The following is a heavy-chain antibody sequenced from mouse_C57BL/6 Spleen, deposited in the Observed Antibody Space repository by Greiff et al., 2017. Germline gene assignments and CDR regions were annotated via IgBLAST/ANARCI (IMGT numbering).Heavy chain of an antibody. V-gene: IGHV14-4*01. D-gene: IGHD2-3*01. CDR2: IDPENGDT. CDR1: GFNIKDDY. Sequence: EVKLQESGAELVRPGASVKLSCTASGFNIKDDYMHWVKQRPEQGLEWIGWIDPENGDTEYASKFQGKATITADTSSNTAYLQLSSLTSEDTAVYYCTTDGYSFAYWGQGTLVTVSA. CDR3: TTDGYSFAY. J-gene: IGHJ3*01.